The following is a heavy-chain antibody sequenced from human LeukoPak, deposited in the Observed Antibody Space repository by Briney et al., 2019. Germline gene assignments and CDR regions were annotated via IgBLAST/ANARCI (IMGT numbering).Heavy chain of an antibody. CDR1: GGSISSGGYS. Sequence: KPSQTLSLTCAVSGGSISSGGYSRSWIRQPPGKGLEWIGYIYHSGSTYYNPSLKSRVTISVDTSKNQFSLKLSSVTAADTAVYYCARHWGRDSSRQYYFNYWGQGTLVTVSS. V-gene: IGHV4-30-2*01. J-gene: IGHJ4*02. CDR2: IYHSGST. CDR3: ARHWGRDSSRQYYFNY. D-gene: IGHD6-13*01.